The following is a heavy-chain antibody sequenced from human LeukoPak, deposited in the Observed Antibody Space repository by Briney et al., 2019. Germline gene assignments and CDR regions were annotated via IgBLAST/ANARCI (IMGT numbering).Heavy chain of an antibody. V-gene: IGHV4-59*01. CDR2: IYYSGST. CDR1: GASISSSY. CDR3: VRGNYDSRGYSNAFDI. Sequence: SETLSLTCTVSGASISSSYWSWIPHPPRKRLEWIGYIYYSGSTNSNPSLQSRVTISADTSKNQFSLKLSSVTAADTAVYYCVRGNYDSRGYSNAFDIWGQGAMVTVSS. J-gene: IGHJ3*02. D-gene: IGHD3-22*01.